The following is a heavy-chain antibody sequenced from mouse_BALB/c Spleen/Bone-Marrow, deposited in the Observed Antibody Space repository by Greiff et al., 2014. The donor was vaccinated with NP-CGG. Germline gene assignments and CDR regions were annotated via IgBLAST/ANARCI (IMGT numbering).Heavy chain of an antibody. CDR1: GYIFTDYN. V-gene: IGHV1S29*02. Sequence: VQLKQSGPELLKPGASVKISCKASGYIFTDYNMHWVKQSHGKSLEWIGYIYPYNGVTAYNQKFKSKATLTVDNSSSTAYMEFRSLTSEDSAVYYCARIYYGYEFTYWGQGTLVTVSA. CDR3: ARIYYGYEFTY. D-gene: IGHD2-2*01. CDR2: IYPYNGVT. J-gene: IGHJ3*01.